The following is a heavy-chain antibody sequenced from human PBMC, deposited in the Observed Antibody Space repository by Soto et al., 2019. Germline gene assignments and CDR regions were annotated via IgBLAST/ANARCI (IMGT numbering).Heavy chain of an antibody. Sequence: EVQLLESGGGLVQPGGSLRLSCAASGITISNYPMSWVRQAPGKGLDWVSGISGSGDRTYYADSAKSRFTISKDISRNSLSLQLDSLGAEATAVYFCVKDDGGYPSTAPHWGQGTLVTVSS. V-gene: IGHV3-23*01. CDR3: VKDDGGYPSTAPH. D-gene: IGHD3-22*01. CDR2: ISGSGDRT. CDR1: GITISNYP. J-gene: IGHJ4*02.